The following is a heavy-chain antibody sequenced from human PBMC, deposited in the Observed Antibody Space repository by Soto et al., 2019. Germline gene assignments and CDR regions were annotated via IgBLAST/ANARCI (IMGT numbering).Heavy chain of an antibody. CDR1: GYSFTTYW. Sequence: GESLKISCKGSGYSFTTYWIGWVRQMPGKGLEWMGIIYPYDSETRYSPSFQGQVTISADKSISAAYLQWSSLKASDTAMYYCARHLVGATRGNFDYWGQGTLVTVSS. J-gene: IGHJ4*02. D-gene: IGHD1-26*01. CDR2: IYPYDSET. V-gene: IGHV5-51*01. CDR3: ARHLVGATRGNFDY.